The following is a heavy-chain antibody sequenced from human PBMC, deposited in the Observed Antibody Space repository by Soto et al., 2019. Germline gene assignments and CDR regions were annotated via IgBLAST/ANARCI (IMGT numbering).Heavy chain of an antibody. CDR2: IWYDGSNK. D-gene: IGHD2-15*01. CDR3: ARDYCSGGSCYYYYGMDV. V-gene: IGHV3-33*01. Sequence: GESLKISCAASGFTFSSYGMHWVRQAPGKGLEWVAVIWYDGSNKYYADSVKGRFTISRDNSKNTLYLQMNSLRAEDTAVYYCARDYCSGGSCYYYYGMDVWGQGTTVTVSS. J-gene: IGHJ6*02. CDR1: GFTFSSYG.